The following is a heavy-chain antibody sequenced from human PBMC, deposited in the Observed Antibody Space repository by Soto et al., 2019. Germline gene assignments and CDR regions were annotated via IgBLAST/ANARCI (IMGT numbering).Heavy chain of an antibody. Sequence: GASLKISCKASGYTFTSYWIAWVRQQPGKGLEWMGIIYPGDSDTRNSPSFHRQVTIAADKSISTAYLQWSSLKASDTAMYYCARSFYGGNYQGDYWGQGTLVTVSS. V-gene: IGHV5-51*01. J-gene: IGHJ4*02. CDR2: IYPGDSDT. CDR1: GYTFTSYW. D-gene: IGHD4-17*01. CDR3: ARSFYGGNYQGDY.